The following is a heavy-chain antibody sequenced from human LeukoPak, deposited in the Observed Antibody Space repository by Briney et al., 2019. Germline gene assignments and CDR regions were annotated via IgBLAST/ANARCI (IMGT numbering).Heavy chain of an antibody. D-gene: IGHD5-24*01. CDR2: IYYSGGP. J-gene: IGHJ4*02. Sequence: SETLSLTCTVSGGSVSPYYWNWIRQPPGKRLEWIGHIYYSGGPAYNPSLKSRVTMSVDTSKNQLSLRVGSVTAADTAVYYCARGSSDNAYKYAYWGQGTLVTVSS. CDR3: ARGSSDNAYKYAY. CDR1: GGSVSPYY. V-gene: IGHV4-59*08.